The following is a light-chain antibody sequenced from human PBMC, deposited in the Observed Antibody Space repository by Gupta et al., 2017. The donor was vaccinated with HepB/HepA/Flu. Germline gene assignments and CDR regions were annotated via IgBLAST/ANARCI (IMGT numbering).Light chain of an antibody. J-gene: IGLJ1*01. CDR1: SSDIGTYNY. V-gene: IGLV2-14*03. CDR2: DVS. Sequence: QSALPQPASVSGFPGQSITISCLGTSSDIGTYNYVHWYQQHPGKAPKVMVYDVSNRPSGVPNRFSGSKSGNTASLTISGLEAEDEADYYCSSYTSSTTPYVFGTVTKVTVL. CDR3: SSYTSSTTPYV.